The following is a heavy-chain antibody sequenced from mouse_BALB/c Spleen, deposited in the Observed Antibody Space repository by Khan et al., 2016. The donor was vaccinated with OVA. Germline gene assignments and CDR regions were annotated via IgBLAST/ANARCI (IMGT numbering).Heavy chain of an antibody. V-gene: IGHV5-12*02. CDR2: ISNGGGST. Sequence: EVELVESGGGLVQPGGSLKLSCATSGFTFSDYYMYWVRQTPEKRLEWVAYISNGGGSTYYPDTVKGRFTIPRANAKNTLYLQMSRLKSEDTAMYYCERQLNGAMDYWGQGTAVTVSS. CDR1: GFTFSDYY. J-gene: IGHJ4*01. CDR3: ERQLNGAMDY. D-gene: IGHD1-3*01.